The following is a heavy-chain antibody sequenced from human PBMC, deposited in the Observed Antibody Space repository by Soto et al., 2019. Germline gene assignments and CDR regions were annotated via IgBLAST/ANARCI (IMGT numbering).Heavy chain of an antibody. J-gene: IGHJ1*01. V-gene: IGHV4-59*01. D-gene: IGHD1-26*01. Sequence: SETLSLTCTVPGGSISSFHWSWIRQPPGKGLEWIGFISNSGSTNYNPSLKSRVTISLDTSKNQFSLKLSSVSAADTAVYYCARGVVGASTGFQHWGQGILVTVSS. CDR1: GGSISSFH. CDR2: ISNSGST. CDR3: ARGVVGASTGFQH.